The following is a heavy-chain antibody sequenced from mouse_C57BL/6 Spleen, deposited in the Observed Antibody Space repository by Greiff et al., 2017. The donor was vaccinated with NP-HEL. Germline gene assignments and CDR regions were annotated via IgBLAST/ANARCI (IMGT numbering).Heavy chain of an antibody. CDR2: INPNNGVT. V-gene: IGHV1-26*01. J-gene: IGHJ2*01. CDR1: GYTFTDYY. D-gene: IGHD4-1*01. CDR3: ARSNWYYFDY. Sequence: EVQLQQSGPELVKPGASVKISCKASGYTFTDYYMTWVKQSHGKSLEWIGDINPNNGVTSYNQKFKGKATLTVDKSSSTAYMELRSLTSEDSAVYYCARSNWYYFDYGGQGTTLTVSS.